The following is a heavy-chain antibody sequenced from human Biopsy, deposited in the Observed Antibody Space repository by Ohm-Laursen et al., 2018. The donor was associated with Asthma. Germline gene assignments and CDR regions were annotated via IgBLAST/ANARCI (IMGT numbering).Heavy chain of an antibody. J-gene: IGHJ3*02. CDR3: ARTYFDFLTGQVHDAFAM. CDR2: INAANGNT. V-gene: IGHV1-3*01. Sequence: AASVKVSCKASGYTFINYAIHWVRQAPGHSLEWMGWINAANGNTKYSRKFQGRLTISRDTSASTAYMDLSSLRSEDTAVYYCARTYFDFLTGQVHDAFAMWGQGTMVTVSS. D-gene: IGHD3-9*01. CDR1: GYTFINYA.